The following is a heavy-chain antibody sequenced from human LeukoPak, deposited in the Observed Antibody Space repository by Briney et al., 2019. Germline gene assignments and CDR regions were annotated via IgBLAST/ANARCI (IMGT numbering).Heavy chain of an antibody. J-gene: IGHJ6*03. D-gene: IGHD3-16*02. V-gene: IGHV1-18*01. Sequence: ASVEVSCKASGYTFTSYGISWVRQAPGQGVEWMGWISAYNGNTNYAQKLQGRVTMTRNTSISTAYMELSSLRSEDTAVYYCAKSEMYRYGGICYPFYYMDVWGKGTTVTVSS. CDR2: ISAYNGNT. CDR1: GYTFTSYG. CDR3: AKSEMYRYGGICYPFYYMDV.